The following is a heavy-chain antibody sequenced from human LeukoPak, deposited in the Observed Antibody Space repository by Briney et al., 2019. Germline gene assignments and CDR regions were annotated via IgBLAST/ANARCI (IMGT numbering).Heavy chain of an antibody. D-gene: IGHD6-6*01. Sequence: ASVNVSCKASGYTFTSYGISWVRQAPGQGLEWMGWISAYNGNTNYAQKLQGRVTMTTDTSTSTAYMELRSLRSDDTAVYYCARVVGIAARRGAWFDPWGQGTLVTVSS. CDR3: ARVVGIAARRGAWFDP. V-gene: IGHV1-18*01. J-gene: IGHJ5*02. CDR1: GYTFTSYG. CDR2: ISAYNGNT.